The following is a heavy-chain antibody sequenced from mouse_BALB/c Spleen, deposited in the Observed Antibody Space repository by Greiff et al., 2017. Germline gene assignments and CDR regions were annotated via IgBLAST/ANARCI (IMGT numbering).Heavy chain of an antibody. CDR2: INSNGGST. CDR3: ARRVYYDYVYYFDY. J-gene: IGHJ2*01. CDR1: GFTFSSYY. D-gene: IGHD2-4*01. V-gene: IGHV5-6-2*01. Sequence: EVKLMESGGGLVKLGGSLKLSCAASGFTFSSYYMSWVRQTPEKRLELVAAINSNGGSTYYPDTVKGRFTISRDNAKNTLYLQMSSLKSEDTALYYCARRVYYDYVYYFDYWGQGTTLTVSS.